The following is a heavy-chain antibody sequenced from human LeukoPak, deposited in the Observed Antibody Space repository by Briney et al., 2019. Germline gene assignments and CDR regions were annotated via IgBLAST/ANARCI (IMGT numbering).Heavy chain of an antibody. Sequence: QSGGSLRLSCAASGFTFSSYAMHWVRQAPGKGLEWVAVISYDGSNKYYADSVKGRFTISRDNSKNTLYLQMNSLRAEDTAVYYCARASLGPGDYSSSWFDYWGQGTLVTVSS. CDR3: ARASLGPGDYSSSWFDY. V-gene: IGHV3-30-3*01. J-gene: IGHJ4*02. CDR1: GFTFSSYA. CDR2: ISYDGSNK. D-gene: IGHD6-13*01.